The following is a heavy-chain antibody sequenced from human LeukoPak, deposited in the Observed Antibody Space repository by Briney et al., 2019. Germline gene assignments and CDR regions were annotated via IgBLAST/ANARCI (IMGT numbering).Heavy chain of an antibody. V-gene: IGHV3-23*01. CDR1: GFTFSIYA. CDR3: AKDTTEQWLNAFDI. J-gene: IGHJ3*02. Sequence: GGSLRLSCAASGFTFSIYAMSWVRQAPGKGLEWVSAISGSGGSTYYADSVKGRFTISRDNAKNSLYLQMNSLRAEGTALYYCAKDTTEQWLNAFDIWGQGTMVTVSS. D-gene: IGHD6-19*01. CDR2: ISGSGGST.